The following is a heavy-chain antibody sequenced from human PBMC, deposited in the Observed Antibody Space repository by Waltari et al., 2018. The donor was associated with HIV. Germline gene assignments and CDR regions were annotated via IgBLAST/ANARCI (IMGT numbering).Heavy chain of an antibody. CDR1: GFSLSPSGAG. D-gene: IGHD3-10*01. V-gene: IGHV2-5*01. CDR3: AHSLRGLIGMDAFDI. J-gene: IGHJ3*02. Sequence: QITLKESGPTLVKPTQTLTLTCSFSGFSLSPSGAGGGWFRQAPGKALEWLALIYYNEAKHYRPSLSGRRTITKDTSKSQVVLTMTSMDPVDKATYYGAHSLRGLIGMDAFDIWGQGTMVTVSS. CDR2: IYYNEAK.